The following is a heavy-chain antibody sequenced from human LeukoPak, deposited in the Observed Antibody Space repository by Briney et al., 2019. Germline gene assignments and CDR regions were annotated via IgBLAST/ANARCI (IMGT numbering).Heavy chain of an antibody. Sequence: ASVKVSCKASGYTXTGYSIHWVRQAPGQGLEWMGWINPDSGDTNYPQKFQGRVTMTRDTSISTAYMELSRLRSDDTAVYYCARVHDILGFDYWGQGTLVTVSS. V-gene: IGHV1-2*02. CDR1: GYTXTGYS. CDR3: ARVHDILGFDY. D-gene: IGHD3-9*01. J-gene: IGHJ4*02. CDR2: INPDSGDT.